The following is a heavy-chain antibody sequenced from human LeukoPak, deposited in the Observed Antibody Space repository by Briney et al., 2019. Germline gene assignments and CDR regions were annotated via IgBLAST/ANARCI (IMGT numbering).Heavy chain of an antibody. CDR3: AKRGNSWDLFDY. CDR2: IGGSVGSM. V-gene: IGHV3-23*01. CDR1: GFTFSSYV. Sequence: GGSLRLSCAASGFTFSSYVMSWVRQAPGKGLEWVSNIGGSVGSMFYAASVKGRFAISRDNSKKTLFLQMNNLRVEDTAVYYCAKRGNSWDLFDYWGQGTLVTVPS. J-gene: IGHJ4*02. D-gene: IGHD6-13*01.